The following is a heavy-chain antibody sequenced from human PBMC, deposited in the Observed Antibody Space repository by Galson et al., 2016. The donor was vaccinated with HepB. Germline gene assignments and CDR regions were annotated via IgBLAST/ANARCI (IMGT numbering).Heavy chain of an antibody. CDR3: ARGVYASFLGGLDY. D-gene: IGHD6-6*01. V-gene: IGHV1-46*01. CDR2: VNPSGGSA. CDR1: GYTFINNY. Sequence: SVKASCKASGYTFINNYIHWVRQAPGKGLEWMGIVNPSGGSATYAQSFEGRVTMTRDSSTSTVFMDLSRLTSEDTAIYYCARGVYASFLGGLDYWGQGTLVTVSS. J-gene: IGHJ4*02.